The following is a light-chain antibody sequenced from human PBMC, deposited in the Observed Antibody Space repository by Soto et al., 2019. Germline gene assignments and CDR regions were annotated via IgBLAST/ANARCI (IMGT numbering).Light chain of an antibody. V-gene: IGKV3D-15*01. CDR3: QQYGSPPLT. J-gene: IGKJ5*01. CDR2: GTS. CDR1: QSVSSN. Sequence: EIVMTQSPATLSVSPAEGGTLSCRASQSVSSNLAWYPHKPGQAPRLLMYGTSTRATGTPARFSGSGSGTEFTLTISSLEPEDFAVYYCQQYGSPPLTFGQGTRLEI.